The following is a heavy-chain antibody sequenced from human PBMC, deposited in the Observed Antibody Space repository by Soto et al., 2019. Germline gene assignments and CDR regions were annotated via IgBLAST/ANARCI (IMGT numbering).Heavy chain of an antibody. CDR2: ISAYNGNT. Sequence: QVQLVQSGAEVKKPGASVKVSCKASGYTFTSYGISWVRQAPGQGLEWMGWISAYNGNTNYAQKLQGRVTMTTDTSTSTAYMERRSLRTDDTAVYYCARERASGYEVPDAFDIWGQGTMVTVSS. V-gene: IGHV1-18*04. CDR3: ARERASGYEVPDAFDI. CDR1: GYTFTSYG. D-gene: IGHD5-12*01. J-gene: IGHJ3*02.